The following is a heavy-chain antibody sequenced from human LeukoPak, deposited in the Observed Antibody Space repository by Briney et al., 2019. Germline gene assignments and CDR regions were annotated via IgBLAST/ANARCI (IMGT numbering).Heavy chain of an antibody. D-gene: IGHD3-10*01. V-gene: IGHV3-23*01. CDR1: GFTFSNCA. CDR2: ISGGGGST. Sequence: GGSLRLSCAASGFTFSNCAMNWVRQAPGKGLEWVSAISGGGGSTYYADSVKGRFTISRDNSKNTLYLQMNSLRAEDTAVYYCAKDHDYYNSGPIWGQGTMVTVSS. J-gene: IGHJ3*02. CDR3: AKDHDYYNSGPI.